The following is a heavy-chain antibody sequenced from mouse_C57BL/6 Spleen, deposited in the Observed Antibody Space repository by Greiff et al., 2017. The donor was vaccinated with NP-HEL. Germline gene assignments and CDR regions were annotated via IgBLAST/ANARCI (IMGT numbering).Heavy chain of an antibody. V-gene: IGHV1-74*01. CDR2: IHPSDSDT. J-gene: IGHJ4*01. CDR1: GYTFTSYW. CDR3: AISYGNYGGGAMDY. D-gene: IGHD2-1*01. Sequence: QVQLQQPGAELVKPGASVKVSCKASGYTFTSYWMHWVKQRPGQGLEWIGRIHPSDSDTNYNQKFKGKATLSVDKSSSTAYMQLSSLTAADSAVYYCAISYGNYGGGAMDYWGQGTSVTVSS.